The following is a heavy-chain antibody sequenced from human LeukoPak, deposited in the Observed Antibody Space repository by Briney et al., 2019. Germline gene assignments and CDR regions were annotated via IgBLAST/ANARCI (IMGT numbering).Heavy chain of an antibody. CDR2: IRSKANGYAA. CDR3: SSPGDAVTTTSSFDY. Sequence: GGSLRLSCAASGFTFSGSAMHWVRQASGKGLEWVGRIRSKANGYAAACAASVKGRFTISRDDSKNTAYLQMNSLKTEDTAVYYCSSPGDAVTTTSSFDYWGQGTLVTVSS. J-gene: IGHJ4*02. V-gene: IGHV3-73*01. D-gene: IGHD2/OR15-2a*01. CDR1: GFTFSGSA.